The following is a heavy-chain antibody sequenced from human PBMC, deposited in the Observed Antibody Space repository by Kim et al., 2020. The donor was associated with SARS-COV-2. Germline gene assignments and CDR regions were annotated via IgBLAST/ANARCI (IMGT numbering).Heavy chain of an antibody. CDR1: GFTFDDYA. CDR3: VRGQQWLIKN. J-gene: IGHJ4*02. V-gene: IGHV3-43*02. CDR2: ISRDGGEI. D-gene: IGHD6-19*01. Sequence: GGSLRLSCAASGFTFDDYAIQWVRQVPGKGLEWVSPISRDGGEIKYADSVKGRFTISRDNSKKSVYLQMNSLRSEDTALDYCVRGQQWLIKNWGQGTQVTISS.